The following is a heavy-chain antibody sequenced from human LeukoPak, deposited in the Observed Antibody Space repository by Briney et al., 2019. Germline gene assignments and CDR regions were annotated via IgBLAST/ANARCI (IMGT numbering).Heavy chain of an antibody. CDR2: IIPIFGTA. CDR1: GGTFSSYA. V-gene: IGHV1-69*05. J-gene: IGHJ6*03. CDR3: ASTGDYYYYYYMDV. Sequence: SVKVSCKASGGTFSSYAISWVRQAPGQGLEWMGGIIPIFGTANYAQKFQGRVTITTDESTSTAYMELSSLRSENTAVYYCASTGDYYYYYYMDVWGKGTTVTVSS.